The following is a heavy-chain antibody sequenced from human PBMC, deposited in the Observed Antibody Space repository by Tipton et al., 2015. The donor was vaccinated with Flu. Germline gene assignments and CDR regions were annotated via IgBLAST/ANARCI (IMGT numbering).Heavy chain of an antibody. CDR3: ARIGFGGVMDSPDH. V-gene: IGHV4-59*01. CDR1: GGSISGSY. J-gene: IGHJ4*02. D-gene: IGHD3-16*01. Sequence: TLSLTCSVSGGSISGSYWSWIRQSPAKGLECIGYIYNSGSTRYDPSLKSRVTMSVDTSKNQFSLELRSLTAVDTAVYYCARIGFGGVMDSPDHWGQGILVTVSS. CDR2: IYNSGST.